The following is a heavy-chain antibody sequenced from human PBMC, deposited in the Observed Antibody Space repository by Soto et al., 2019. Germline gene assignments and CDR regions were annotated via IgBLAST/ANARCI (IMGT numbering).Heavy chain of an antibody. J-gene: IGHJ4*02. CDR1: GFTFSSYG. Sequence: VQLVESGGGVVQPGRSLRLSCAASGFTFSSYGMHWVRQAPGKGLEWVAVISGSGGSTYYADSVKGRFTISRDNSKNTLYLQMNSLRAEDTAVYYCAKGYCSTTSCSFDYWGQGTLVTVSS. V-gene: IGHV3-23*04. CDR2: ISGSGGST. D-gene: IGHD2-2*01. CDR3: AKGYCSTTSCSFDY.